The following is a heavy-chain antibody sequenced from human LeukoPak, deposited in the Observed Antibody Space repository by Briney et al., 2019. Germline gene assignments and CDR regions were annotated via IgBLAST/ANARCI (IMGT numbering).Heavy chain of an antibody. D-gene: IGHD6-6*01. CDR3: ARESTGSSSYYYYYYYMDV. CDR1: GFTFSSYW. J-gene: IGHJ6*03. CDR2: IKQDGSEK. Sequence: GGSLRLSCAASGFTFSSYWMSWVRQAPGKGLEWVANIKQDGSEKYYVDSVKGRFTISRDNAKNSLYLQMNSLRAEDTAVYYCARESTGSSSYYYYYYYMDVWGKGTTVTVSS. V-gene: IGHV3-7*01.